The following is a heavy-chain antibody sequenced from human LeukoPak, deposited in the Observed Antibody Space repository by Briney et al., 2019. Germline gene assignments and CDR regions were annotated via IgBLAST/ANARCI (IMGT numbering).Heavy chain of an antibody. Sequence: PSETLSLTCTVSGGSISSSSYYWGWIRQPPGKGLGWIGSIYYSGSTYYNPSLKSRVTISVDTSKNQFSLKLSSVTAADTAVYYCARDARQELLAGGFDFWGQGALVTVSS. CDR2: IYYSGST. CDR3: ARDARQELLAGGFDF. D-gene: IGHD3-10*01. V-gene: IGHV4-39*07. J-gene: IGHJ4*02. CDR1: GGSISSSSYY.